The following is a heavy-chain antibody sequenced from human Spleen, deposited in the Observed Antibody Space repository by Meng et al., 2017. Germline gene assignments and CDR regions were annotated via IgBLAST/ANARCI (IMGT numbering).Heavy chain of an antibody. CDR1: GFTFSSYA. J-gene: IGHJ4*02. Sequence: QTQLVLSGVVAAHPARSVRLSCAASGFTFSSYAMHWVRQAPGKGLEWVAVISYDGSNKYYADSVKGRFTISRDNSKNTLYLQMNSLRDEDTAVYYCARGDSYGSDYWGQGTLVTVSS. CDR2: ISYDGSNK. CDR3: ARGDSYGSDY. D-gene: IGHD5-18*01. V-gene: IGHV3-30-3*01.